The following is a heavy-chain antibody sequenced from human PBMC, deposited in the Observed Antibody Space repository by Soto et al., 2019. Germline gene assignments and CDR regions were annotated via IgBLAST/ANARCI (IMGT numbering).Heavy chain of an antibody. CDR1: GYSFTTYW. CDR3: ARSGSGIYERSKCYFYGLDV. Sequence: GESLKISCKGSGYSFTTYWIGWVRQMPGKGLEWMGIIYPGDSDTKYSPSFQGQVTISADRSTSTAFLQWSSLKASDTAMYYCARSGSGIYERSKCYFYGLDVWGQGTTVTVSS. V-gene: IGHV5-51*01. CDR2: IYPGDSDT. D-gene: IGHD3-10*01. J-gene: IGHJ6*02.